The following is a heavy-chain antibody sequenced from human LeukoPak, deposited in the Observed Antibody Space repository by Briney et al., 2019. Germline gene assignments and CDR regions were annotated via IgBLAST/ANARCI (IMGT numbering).Heavy chain of an antibody. CDR2: IYSGGST. CDR3: ARDRLVRGAGFDP. Sequence: GGSLRLSCAASGFTVSSDYMSWVRQAPGKGLEWVSVIYSGGSTYYADSVKGRFTISRDNSKNTLYLQMNSLRAEDTAVYYCARDRLVRGAGFDPWGQGTLVTVSS. J-gene: IGHJ5*02. V-gene: IGHV3-66*02. D-gene: IGHD3-10*01. CDR1: GFTVSSDY.